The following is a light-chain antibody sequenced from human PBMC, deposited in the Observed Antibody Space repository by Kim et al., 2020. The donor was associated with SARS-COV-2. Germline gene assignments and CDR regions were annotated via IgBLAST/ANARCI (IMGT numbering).Light chain of an antibody. CDR3: QEYNSWPRT. CDR2: GAS. CDR1: VSVSSN. V-gene: IGKV3-15*01. Sequence: VSPGERATLSCRASVSVSSNLAWCQQKPGEAPRLIIYGASTRASGIPARFSGSGSGTEFTLTISSLQSEDFAVYYCQEYNSWPRTFGQGTKVDIK. J-gene: IGKJ1*01.